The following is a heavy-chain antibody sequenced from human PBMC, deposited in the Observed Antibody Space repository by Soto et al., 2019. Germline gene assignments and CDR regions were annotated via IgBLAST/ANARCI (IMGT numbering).Heavy chain of an antibody. CDR1: GFNFKKFA. J-gene: IGHJ4*02. CDR3: AKADGEQWLVPHLDN. CDR2: ISCCGGST. V-gene: IGHV3-23*01. Sequence: EVQLLESGGGVVQPGGSLRLSCVASGFNFKKFAMAWVRQAPGEGLEWVSGISCCGGSTSYADSVKDRFSIARDDSKNTLSLQMNRLRVEDTAQYYCAKADGEQWLVPHLDNWGQGALVTVS. D-gene: IGHD6-19*01.